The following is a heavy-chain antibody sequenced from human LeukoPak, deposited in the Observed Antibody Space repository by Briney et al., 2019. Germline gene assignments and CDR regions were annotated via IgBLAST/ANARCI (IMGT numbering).Heavy chain of an antibody. V-gene: IGHV1-2*02. CDR1: GYSFTSYG. D-gene: IGHD2-15*01. J-gene: IGHJ4*02. Sequence: ASVKVSCKASGYSFTSYGISWVRQAPGQGLEWMGWINPNSGGTNYAQKFQGRVTMTRDTSISTAYMELSRLRSDDTAVYYCARDKVVVAATGNFDYWGQGTLVTVSS. CDR2: INPNSGGT. CDR3: ARDKVVVAATGNFDY.